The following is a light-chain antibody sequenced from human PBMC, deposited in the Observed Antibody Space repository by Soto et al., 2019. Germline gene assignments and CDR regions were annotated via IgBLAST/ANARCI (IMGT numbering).Light chain of an antibody. CDR2: LGS. V-gene: IGKV2-28*01. Sequence: DVVLTQSPLSLPVTPGEPASISCRSSQSLLHRNGYNYLDWYLQKPGQSPQLLIYLGSNRASRVPDRFSSSGSGTDFTLKISRVEAEYVGIYYCMQALQTPLSFGGGTKVELK. CDR1: QSLLHRNGYNY. J-gene: IGKJ4*01. CDR3: MQALQTPLS.